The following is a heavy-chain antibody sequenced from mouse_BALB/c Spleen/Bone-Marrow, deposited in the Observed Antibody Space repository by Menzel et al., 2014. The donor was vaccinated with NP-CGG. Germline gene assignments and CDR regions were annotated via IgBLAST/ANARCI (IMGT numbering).Heavy chain of an antibody. V-gene: IGHV1-18*01. CDR1: GYSFTGYT. CDR2: INPYNGGT. D-gene: IGHD2-13*01. Sequence: VQLKQSGPELVKPGASMKISCRASGYSFTGYTMNWVKQSRGKNLEWIGLINPYNGGTSYNQKFKDRATLTVDKSSSTAYMELLSLTSEDSAVYYCTRGLEYVVDYWGQGTSVTVSS. J-gene: IGHJ4*01. CDR3: TRGLEYVVDY.